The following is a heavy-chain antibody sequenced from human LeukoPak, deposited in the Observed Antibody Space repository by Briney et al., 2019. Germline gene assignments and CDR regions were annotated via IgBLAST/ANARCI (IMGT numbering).Heavy chain of an antibody. D-gene: IGHD1-20*01. V-gene: IGHV3-74*01. CDR3: LRDLNWSLDQ. J-gene: IGHJ4*02. CDR1: GFTFSNYM. Sequence: GGSLRLSCAASGFTFSNYMMHWVRQAAGKGLVWVSRIKSDGITITYADSVKGRFTISRDNAKNTLYLQMNSLRAEDTAVYYCLRDLNWSLDQWGQGTLVTVSS. CDR2: IKSDGITI.